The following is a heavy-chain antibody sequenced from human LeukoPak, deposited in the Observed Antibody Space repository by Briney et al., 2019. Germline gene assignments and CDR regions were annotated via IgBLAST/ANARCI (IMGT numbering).Heavy chain of an antibody. V-gene: IGHV3-7*01. CDR1: GFTFRDYW. CDR2: IEPDGSEK. Sequence: GGSLRLSCAASGFTFRDYWMTWVRQAAGKGLEWVASIEPDGSEKYYADSVKGQFTLSRDNVENSLYLQMNTLRVDDTAVYYCAQGHYHMDVGGHGTTVTVSS. CDR3: AQGHYHMDV. J-gene: IGHJ6*02.